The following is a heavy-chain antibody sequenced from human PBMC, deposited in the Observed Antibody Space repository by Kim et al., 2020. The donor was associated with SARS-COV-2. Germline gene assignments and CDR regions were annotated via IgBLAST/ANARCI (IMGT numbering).Heavy chain of an antibody. Sequence: GGSLRLSCAASGFTFSSYAMSWVRQAPGKGLEWVSAISGSGGSTYYADSVKGRFTISRDNSKNTLYLQMNSLRAEDTAVYYCAKDRELELPGLWWYFDLWGRGTLVTVSS. CDR1: GFTFSSYA. V-gene: IGHV3-23*01. J-gene: IGHJ2*01. D-gene: IGHD1-7*01. CDR3: AKDRELELPGLWWYFDL. CDR2: ISGSGGST.